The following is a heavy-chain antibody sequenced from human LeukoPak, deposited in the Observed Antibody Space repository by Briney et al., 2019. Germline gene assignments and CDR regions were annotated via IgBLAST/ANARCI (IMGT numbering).Heavy chain of an antibody. V-gene: IGHV1-69*13. CDR2: IIPIFGTA. CDR1: GGTFSSYA. J-gene: IGHJ4*02. D-gene: IGHD5/OR15-5a*01. Sequence: ASVKVSCKASGGTFSSYAISWVRQAPGQGLEWMGGIIPIFGTANYAQKFQGRVTITADESTSTVYMELSSLRSEDTAVYYCARASTRSCLVNFDYWGQGTLVTVSS. CDR3: ARASTRSCLVNFDY.